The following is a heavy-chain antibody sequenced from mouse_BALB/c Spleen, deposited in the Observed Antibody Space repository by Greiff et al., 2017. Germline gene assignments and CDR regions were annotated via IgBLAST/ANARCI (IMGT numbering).Heavy chain of an antibody. J-gene: IGHJ4*01. Sequence: EVQLVESGPGLVKPSQSLSLTCSVTGYSITSGYYWNWIRQFPGNKLEWMGYMSYDGSNNYNPSLKNRISITRDTSKNQFFLKLNSVTTEDTGTYYCGRALIYDGPDAMDYWGQGTSVTVSS. CDR1: GYSITSGYY. CDR3: GRALIYDGPDAMDY. CDR2: MSYDGSN. D-gene: IGHD2-3*01. V-gene: IGHV3-6*02.